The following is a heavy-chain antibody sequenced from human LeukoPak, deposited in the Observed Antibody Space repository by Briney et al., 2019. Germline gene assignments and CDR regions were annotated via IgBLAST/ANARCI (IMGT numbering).Heavy chain of an antibody. D-gene: IGHD2-2*01. V-gene: IGHV3-23*01. CDR2: VSDSNST. Sequence: GGSLRLSCAASGFTFSNYAMSWVRQAPGKGLEWVSVVSDSNSTYYEVSVKGRFTISRDNSKNTLFLQMNSLRAEDTAVYYCAKEGSAGSIGAFDIWGQGTMVTVSS. CDR3: AKEGSAGSIGAFDI. J-gene: IGHJ3*02. CDR1: GFTFSNYA.